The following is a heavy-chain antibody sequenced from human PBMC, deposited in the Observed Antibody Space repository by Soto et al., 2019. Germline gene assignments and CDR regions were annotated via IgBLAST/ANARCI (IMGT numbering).Heavy chain of an antibody. Sequence: SXTLSLTCAVYGGSLSGYYWSWIRQPPGKGLEWIGEINHSGSTNYSPSLKSRVTISVDTSKNQFSLKLSSVTAADTAVYYCASKIVATSDAQFYYWGQGTLVTVS. D-gene: IGHD5-12*01. V-gene: IGHV4-34*01. CDR2: INHSGST. J-gene: IGHJ4*02. CDR1: GGSLSGYY. CDR3: ASKIVATSDAQFYY.